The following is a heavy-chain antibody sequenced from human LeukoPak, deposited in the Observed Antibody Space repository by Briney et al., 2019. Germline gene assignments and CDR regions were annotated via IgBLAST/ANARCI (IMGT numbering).Heavy chain of an antibody. V-gene: IGHV1-2*02. CDR2: INPNSGGT. CDR1: GYTFTRYY. D-gene: IGHD3-22*01. CDR3: ARNTGYYYDSSGYQYYYYYMDV. Sequence: ASVKVSCKASGYTFTRYYMHWVRQAPGQGLEWRGWINPNSGGTNYAQRFQGRVTMTRDTSISTAYMELSRLRSDDTAVYYCARNTGYYYDSSGYQYYYYYMDVWGKGTTVTVSS. J-gene: IGHJ6*03.